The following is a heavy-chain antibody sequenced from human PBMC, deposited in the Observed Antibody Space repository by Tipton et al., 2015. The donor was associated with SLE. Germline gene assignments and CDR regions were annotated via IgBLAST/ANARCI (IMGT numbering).Heavy chain of an antibody. D-gene: IGHD5-12*01. CDR2: TNHDGSST. J-gene: IGHJ4*02. CDR1: GFTFSGYW. CDR3: AKFGYWSGYDLVDY. V-gene: IGHV3-74*01. Sequence: SLRLSCVASGFTFSGYWMHWVRQVPGQGLEWVAHTNHDGSSTNYAGSVKGRFTISRDNSKNTLYLQMNSLRAEDTAVYYCAKFGYWSGYDLVDYWGQGTLVTVSS.